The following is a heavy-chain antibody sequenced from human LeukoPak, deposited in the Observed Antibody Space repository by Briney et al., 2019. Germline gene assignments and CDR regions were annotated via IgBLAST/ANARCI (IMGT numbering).Heavy chain of an antibody. J-gene: IGHJ4*02. Sequence: TGGSLRLSCAASGFTFTDSAMTWVRQPPGKGLEWVSTISSSGGNTIYIDSVKDRVTISRDNSKNTLYLQMNSLRAEDSAIYYCAKGGGYAPLDSWGQGTLVTVSS. V-gene: IGHV3-23*01. CDR1: GFTFTDSA. CDR2: ISSSGGNT. D-gene: IGHD5-12*01. CDR3: AKGGGYAPLDS.